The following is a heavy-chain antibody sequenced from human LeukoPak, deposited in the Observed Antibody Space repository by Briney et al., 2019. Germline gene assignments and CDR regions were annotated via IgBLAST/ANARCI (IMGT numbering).Heavy chain of an antibody. D-gene: IGHD5-18*01. Sequence: SETLSLTCTVSGGSISSYYWGWIRQPPGKGLEWIGSIYYSGSTYYNPSLKSRVTISVDTSKNQFSLKLSSVTAADTAVYYCARDEGYSYGYSDYWGQGTLVTVSS. CDR2: IYYSGST. V-gene: IGHV4-39*07. CDR1: GGSISSYY. CDR3: ARDEGYSYGYSDY. J-gene: IGHJ4*02.